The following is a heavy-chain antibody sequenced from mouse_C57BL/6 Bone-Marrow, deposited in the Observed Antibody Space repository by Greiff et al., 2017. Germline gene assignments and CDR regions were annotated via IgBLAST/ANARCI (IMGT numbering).Heavy chain of an antibody. V-gene: IGHV1-64*01. CDR1: GYTFTSYW. CDR3: ARPYDSNYDFDY. J-gene: IGHJ2*01. CDR2: IHPNSGST. D-gene: IGHD2-5*01. Sequence: QVQLQQPGAELVKPGASVKLSCKASGYTFTSYWMHWVKQRPGQGLEWIGMIHPNSGSTNYNEKFKSKATLTVDKSSSTAYMQRSSLTSEDSAVYYCARPYDSNYDFDYWGQGTTLTVSS.